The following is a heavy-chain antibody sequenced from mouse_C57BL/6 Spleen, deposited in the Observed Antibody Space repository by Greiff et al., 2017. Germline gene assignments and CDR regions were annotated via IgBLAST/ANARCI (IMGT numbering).Heavy chain of an antibody. D-gene: IGHD1-1*01. CDR1: GYTFTSYW. J-gene: IGHJ4*01. Sequence: QVQLQQSGAELVRPGSSVKLSCKASGYTFTSYWMHWVKQRPIQGLEWIGNIDPSDSETHYNQKFKDKDTLTVDKSSSTAYMQLSSLTSADSAVYYCASTVVEDAMDYLGQGTSGTVSS. CDR3: ASTVVEDAMDY. V-gene: IGHV1-52*01. CDR2: IDPSDSET.